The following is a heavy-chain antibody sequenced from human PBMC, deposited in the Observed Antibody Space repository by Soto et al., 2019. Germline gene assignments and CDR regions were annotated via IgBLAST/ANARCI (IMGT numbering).Heavy chain of an antibody. J-gene: IGHJ5*02. CDR3: ARVAVAARPRWYNWCDP. Sequence: QEQLVQSGAEVKKPGASVKLSCMTSGYTFTDYDINWVRQATGQGLEWIGWMNPNSGETGYAQKFQGRVTITRSLSVSTAYLELSSLTSDYTVVYFCARVAVAARPRWYNWCDPWGQGTLVTVSS. CDR1: GYTFTDYD. D-gene: IGHD2-15*01. V-gene: IGHV1-8*01. CDR2: MNPNSGET.